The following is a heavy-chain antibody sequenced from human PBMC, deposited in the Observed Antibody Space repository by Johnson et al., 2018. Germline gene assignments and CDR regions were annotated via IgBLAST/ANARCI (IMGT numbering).Heavy chain of an antibody. D-gene: IGHD3-10*01. V-gene: IGHV3-33*01. CDR3: ARDGRSWTHNAEYLQH. CDR1: GFTFSSYG. Sequence: QVQLQESGGGVVQPGRSLRLSCEASGFTFSSYGLHWVRQAPGKGLEWVAVIWFDASKIYYADSVKGRFTISRDNSKNTLYLQMNSLGAEDTAVYFCARDGRSWTHNAEYLQHWGQGTPVTVSS. CDR2: IWFDASKI. J-gene: IGHJ1*01.